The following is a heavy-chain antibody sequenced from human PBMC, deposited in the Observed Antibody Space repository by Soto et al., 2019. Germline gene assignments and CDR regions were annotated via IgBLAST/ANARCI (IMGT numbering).Heavy chain of an antibody. V-gene: IGHV4-31*03. CDR3: ARGLTTVTTGFDP. Sequence: KASETLSLTCTVSGGSISSGDYYWSWIRQHPGKGLEWIGYIYYSGSTYYNPSLKSRITISVDTSKNQFSLKLSSVTAADTAVYYCARGLTTVTTGFDPWGQGTLVTVSS. CDR1: GGSISSGDYY. D-gene: IGHD4-4*01. CDR2: IYYSGST. J-gene: IGHJ5*02.